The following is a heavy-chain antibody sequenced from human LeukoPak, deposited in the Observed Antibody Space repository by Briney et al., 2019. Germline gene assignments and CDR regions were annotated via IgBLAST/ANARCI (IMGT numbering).Heavy chain of an antibody. CDR1: GCSISSYY. Sequence: SETLSLTCTVSGCSISSYYWSWIRQPPGKGLEWIGYIYYSGSTNYNPSLKSRVTISVDTSKNQFSLKLSSVTAADTAVYYCARSGTRASPFDPWGQGTLVTVSS. CDR2: IYYSGST. CDR3: ARSGTRASPFDP. D-gene: IGHD2-2*01. V-gene: IGHV4-59*01. J-gene: IGHJ5*02.